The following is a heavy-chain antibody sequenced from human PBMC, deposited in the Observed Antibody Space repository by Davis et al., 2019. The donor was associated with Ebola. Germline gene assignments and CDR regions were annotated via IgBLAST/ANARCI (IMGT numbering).Heavy chain of an antibody. Sequence: AASVKVSCKASGYTFTSYGISWVRQAPGQGLEWMGWISAYNGNTNYAQKLQGRVTMTRDTFTNTVYMELSSLRSEDTAVYYCARDFITMVRGDLYYFDYWGQGTLVTVSS. CDR1: GYTFTSYG. V-gene: IGHV1-18*01. J-gene: IGHJ4*02. D-gene: IGHD3-10*01. CDR2: ISAYNGNT. CDR3: ARDFITMVRGDLYYFDY.